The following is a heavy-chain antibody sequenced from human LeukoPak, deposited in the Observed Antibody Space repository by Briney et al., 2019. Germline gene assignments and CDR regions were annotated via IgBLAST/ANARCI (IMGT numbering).Heavy chain of an antibody. V-gene: IGHV4-34*01. CDR2: INHSGST. J-gene: IGHJ4*02. Sequence: SETLSLTCAVYGGSFSGYYWSWIRQPPGKGLEWIGEINHSGSTNYNPSLKSRVTISVDTSRNQFSLKLSSVTAADTAVYYCARQTSCLLFFCYFDYWGQGTLVTVSS. CDR3: ARQTSCLLFFCYFDY. CDR1: GGSFSGYY. D-gene: IGHD2-2*01.